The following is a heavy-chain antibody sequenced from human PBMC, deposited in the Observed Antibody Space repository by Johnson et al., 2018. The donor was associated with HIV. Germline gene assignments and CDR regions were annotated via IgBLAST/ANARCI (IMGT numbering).Heavy chain of an antibody. Sequence: QVQLVESGGGLVKPGGSLRLSCAASGFTFSDYYMSWIRQAPGKGLEWVSYITSTGITVYYTDSVKGRFTHSRDNAKNSLSLPMNSLRAEDTAVYYCARAPEVRGVDAFDVWGQGTVVTVSS. CDR2: ITSTGITV. J-gene: IGHJ3*01. CDR1: GFTFSDYY. CDR3: ARAPEVRGVDAFDV. V-gene: IGHV3-11*04. D-gene: IGHD3-10*01.